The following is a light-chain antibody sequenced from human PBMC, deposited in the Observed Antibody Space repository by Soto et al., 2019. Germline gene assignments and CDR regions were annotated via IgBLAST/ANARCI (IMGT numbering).Light chain of an antibody. J-gene: IGLJ2*01. Sequence: QSALTQPASVSGSPGQSITISCTGTSSDIGGYNYVSWYQHHPGKVPKLMIYEVSNRPSGVSNRFSGSKSGNTASLTISGLQAEDEADYYCTSYTSSTTYVVFGGGTKVTVL. CDR2: EVS. CDR1: SSDIGGYNY. V-gene: IGLV2-14*01. CDR3: TSYTSSTTYVV.